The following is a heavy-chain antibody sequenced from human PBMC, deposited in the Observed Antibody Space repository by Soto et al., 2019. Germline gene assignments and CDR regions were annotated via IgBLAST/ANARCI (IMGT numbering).Heavy chain of an antibody. J-gene: IGHJ6*02. CDR2: INPSGGST. CDR1: GYTFTSYY. Sequence: RASVKVSCKASGYTFTSYYMHWVRQAPGQGLEWMGIINPSGGSTSYAQKFQGRVTMTRDTSTSTVYMELSSLRSEDTAVYYCARDNGAIFGVVTPYYYYGMDVWGQGTTVTVSS. CDR3: ARDNGAIFGVVTPYYYYGMDV. D-gene: IGHD3-3*01. V-gene: IGHV1-46*01.